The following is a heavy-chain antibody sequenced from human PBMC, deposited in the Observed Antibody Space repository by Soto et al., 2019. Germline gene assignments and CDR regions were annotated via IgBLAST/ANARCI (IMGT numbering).Heavy chain of an antibody. J-gene: IGHJ6*03. V-gene: IGHV1-46*01. CDR2: INPSGGST. CDR1: GYTFTSYY. CDR3: AGGSHYYFWSASYFRYYTDA. D-gene: IGHD3-3*01. Sequence: ASVKVSCKASGYTFTSYYMHWVRQAPGQGLEWMGIINPSGGSTSYAQKFQGRVTMTRDTSTSTVYMELSSLRSEDTAVYYCAGGSHYYFWSASYFRYYTDAWRNGTPVTVS.